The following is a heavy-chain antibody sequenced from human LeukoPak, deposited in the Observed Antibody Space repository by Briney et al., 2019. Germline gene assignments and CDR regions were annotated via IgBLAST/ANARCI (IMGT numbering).Heavy chain of an antibody. CDR2: IWYDGSNK. V-gene: IGHV3-33*01. J-gene: IGHJ4*02. CDR3: ASSYNWNDRALDY. Sequence: PGGSLRLSCAASGFTFSSYGMHWVRQAPGKGLEWVAVIWYDGSNKYYADSVKGRFTISRDNSKNTLHLQMNSLRAEDTAVYYCASSYNWNDRALDYWGQGTLVTVSS. D-gene: IGHD1-20*01. CDR1: GFTFSSYG.